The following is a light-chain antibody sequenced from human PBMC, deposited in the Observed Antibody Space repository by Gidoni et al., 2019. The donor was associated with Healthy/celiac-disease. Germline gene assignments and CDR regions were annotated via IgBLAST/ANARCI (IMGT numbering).Light chain of an antibody. J-gene: IGKJ2*03. CDR3: QQYYSTPSYS. CDR2: WAS. V-gene: IGKV4-1*01. Sequence: DIVMTQSPDSLAVSPGERATINCKSSQSVLYSSNNKNYLAWYQQKPGQPPKLLIYWASTRESVVPDRFSVSGSGTDFTLTISSLQAEDVAVYSCQQYYSTPSYSFGQGTKLEIK. CDR1: QSVLYSSNNKNY.